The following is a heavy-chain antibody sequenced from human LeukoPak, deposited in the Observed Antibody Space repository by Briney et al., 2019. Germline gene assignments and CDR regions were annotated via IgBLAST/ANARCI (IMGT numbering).Heavy chain of an antibody. CDR1: GFMFSNSW. Sequence: GGSLRLSCAASGFMFSNSWMTWVRQAPRKGLEWVANINQNGGEKEYVDSVKGRFTISRDNAKNSLFLQMNSLRAEDTAVYYCARGIGWFENWGQGTLVTVSS. CDR2: INQNGGEK. V-gene: IGHV3-7*05. CDR3: ARGIGWFEN. J-gene: IGHJ5*02. D-gene: IGHD2-21*01.